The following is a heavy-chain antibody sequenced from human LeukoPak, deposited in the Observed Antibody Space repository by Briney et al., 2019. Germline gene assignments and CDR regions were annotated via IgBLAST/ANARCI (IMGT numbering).Heavy chain of an antibody. CDR2: IRYDGSDK. Sequence: PGGSLRLSCAASGFTFSSSGMHWVRQAPGEGLEWVAFIRYDGSDKYNADSVKGRFTISRDNSKNTLNLQMNSLRAEDTAVYYCAKDLSRIAAAGIGTPDAFDIWGQGTMVTVSS. J-gene: IGHJ3*02. D-gene: IGHD6-13*01. CDR1: GFTFSSSG. CDR3: AKDLSRIAAAGIGTPDAFDI. V-gene: IGHV3-30*02.